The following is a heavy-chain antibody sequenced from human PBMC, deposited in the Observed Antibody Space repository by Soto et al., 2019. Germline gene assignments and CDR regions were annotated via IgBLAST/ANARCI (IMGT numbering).Heavy chain of an antibody. CDR3: ARAPGSYYYYLDY. J-gene: IGHJ4*02. CDR2: ISDYNGNA. Sequence: QVQLVQSGAEVKKPGVSVKVSCKASGYTFTNYIISWVRQAPGQGLEWMSRISDYNGNADYAQKLQVRVTMTTDTATNTAYMELRILRSDDTAIYYCARAPGSYYYYLDYWGQGTLVSVSS. D-gene: IGHD3-10*01. V-gene: IGHV1-18*01. CDR1: GYTFTNYI.